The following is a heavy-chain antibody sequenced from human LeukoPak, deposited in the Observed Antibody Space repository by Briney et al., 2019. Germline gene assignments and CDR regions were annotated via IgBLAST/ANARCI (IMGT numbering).Heavy chain of an antibody. J-gene: IGHJ4*02. V-gene: IGHV3-30-3*01. Sequence: GGSLRLSCAASGFTFSSYAMHWVRQAPGKGLEWVAVISYDGSNKYYADSVKGRFTISRDNAKNSLYLQMNSLRAEDTAVYYCAREAAGFDYWGQGTLVTVSS. CDR3: AREAAGFDY. CDR2: ISYDGSNK. D-gene: IGHD6-13*01. CDR1: GFTFSSYA.